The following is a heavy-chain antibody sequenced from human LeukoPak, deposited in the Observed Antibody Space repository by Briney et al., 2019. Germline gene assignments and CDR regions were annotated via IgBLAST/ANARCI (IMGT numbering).Heavy chain of an antibody. CDR3: ARMLGILDY. V-gene: IGHV3-48*04. Sequence: GGSLRLSCAVSGFTFSTYSMNWVRQAPGKGLEWVSYISSSGSTIYYADSVKGRFTISRDNAKNSLYLQMNSLRAEDTAVYYCARMLGILDYWGQGTLVTVSS. CDR2: ISSSGSTI. CDR1: GFTFSTYS. D-gene: IGHD7-27*01. J-gene: IGHJ4*02.